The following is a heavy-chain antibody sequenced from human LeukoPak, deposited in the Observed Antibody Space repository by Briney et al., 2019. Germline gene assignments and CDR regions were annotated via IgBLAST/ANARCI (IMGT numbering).Heavy chain of an antibody. V-gene: IGHV3-48*03. CDR3: AISRRRKGDY. J-gene: IGHJ4*02. CDR1: GFTFSSYE. CDR2: ISSSGSTI. Sequence: PGGSLRPSCAASGFTFSSYEMNWVRQAPGKGLEWVSYISSSGSTIYYADSVKGRFTISRDNAKNSLYPQMNSLRAEDTAVCYCAISRRRKGDYWGQGTLVTVSS.